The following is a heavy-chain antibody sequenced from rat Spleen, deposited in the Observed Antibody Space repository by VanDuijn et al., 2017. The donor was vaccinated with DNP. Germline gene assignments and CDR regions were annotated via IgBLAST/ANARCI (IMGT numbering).Heavy chain of an antibody. CDR3: ENLVPELEY. CDR2: INNDGNNT. J-gene: IGHJ2*01. CDR1: GFTFSDYN. Sequence: EVQLVESGGGLVQPGRSLKLSCAASGFTFSDYNMAWVRQAPNKGLEWVAIINNDGNNTYYRDSVKGRFTISRDNAKTTLYLQMDSLRSEDTATYYCENLVPELEYWGQGVMVTVSS. D-gene: IGHD3-6*01. V-gene: IGHV5-7*01.